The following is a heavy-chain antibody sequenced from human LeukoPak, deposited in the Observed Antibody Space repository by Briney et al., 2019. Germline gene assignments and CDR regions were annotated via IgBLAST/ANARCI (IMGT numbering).Heavy chain of an antibody. CDR1: GYTFTSYD. D-gene: IGHD2-2*02. CDR3: ARVLRTSCYTPLGY. Sequence: GASVKVSCKASGYTFTSYDINWVRQATGQGLEWMGWMNPNSGNTGYAQKFQGRVTITGNTSISTAYMELSSLRSEDTAVYYCARVLRTSCYTPLGYWGQGTLVTVSS. CDR2: MNPNSGNT. V-gene: IGHV1-8*03. J-gene: IGHJ4*02.